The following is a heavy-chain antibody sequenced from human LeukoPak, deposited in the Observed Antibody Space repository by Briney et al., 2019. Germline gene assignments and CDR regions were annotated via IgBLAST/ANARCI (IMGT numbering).Heavy chain of an antibody. J-gene: IGHJ4*02. V-gene: IGHV1-24*01. D-gene: IGHD3-22*01. Sequence: GASVKVSCKVSGYTLTELSMHWVRQAPGKGLEWMGGFDPEDGETIYAQKFQGRVTMTGDTSTDTAYMELSSLRSEDTAVYYCATGYYYDSSARYWGQGTLVTVSS. CDR1: GYTLTELS. CDR3: ATGYYYDSSARY. CDR2: FDPEDGET.